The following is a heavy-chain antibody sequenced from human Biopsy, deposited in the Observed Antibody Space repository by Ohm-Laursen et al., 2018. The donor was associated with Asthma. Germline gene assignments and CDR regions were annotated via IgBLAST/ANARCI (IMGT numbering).Heavy chain of an antibody. CDR1: GFTFRAHA. CDR2: ISGNSGIT. J-gene: IGHJ4*02. V-gene: IGHV3-23*01. CDR3: AKDRSGTWYGFDY. D-gene: IGHD6-13*01. Sequence: LRLSCSASGFTFRAHAMSWVRQAPGKGLEWVSTISGNSGITYYADSVKGRFTISRDNSQNTLYLHMDSLSAGDTAVYYCAKDRSGTWYGFDYWGQGTLVTVSS.